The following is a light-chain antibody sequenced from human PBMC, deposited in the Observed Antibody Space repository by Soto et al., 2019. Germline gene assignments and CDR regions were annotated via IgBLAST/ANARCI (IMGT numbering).Light chain of an antibody. CDR1: HNISSW. V-gene: IGKV3-15*01. CDR2: GAS. CDR3: QQYNNWPPKWT. J-gene: IGKJ1*01. Sequence: MTQSPSTLSTSVGDRVTITCRASHNISSWLSWYQQKPGQAPRLLIYGASTRATGIPARFSGSGSGTEFTLTISSLQSEDFAVYYCQQYNNWPPKWTFGQGTKVEIK.